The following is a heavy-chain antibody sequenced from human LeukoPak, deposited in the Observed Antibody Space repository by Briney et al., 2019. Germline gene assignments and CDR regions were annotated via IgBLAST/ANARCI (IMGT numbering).Heavy chain of an antibody. CDR2: IYYSGST. V-gene: IGHV4-31*02. D-gene: IGHD3-10*01. Sequence: LRLSCAGFGFIFSSHGMHWVRQHPGKGLKWIGYIYYSGSTYYNPSLKSRVTISVDTSKNQFSLKLSSVTAADTAVYYCARGITMVRGGSNYGMDVWGQGTTVTVSS. J-gene: IGHJ6*02. CDR3: ARGITMVRGGSNYGMDV. CDR1: GFIFSSHG.